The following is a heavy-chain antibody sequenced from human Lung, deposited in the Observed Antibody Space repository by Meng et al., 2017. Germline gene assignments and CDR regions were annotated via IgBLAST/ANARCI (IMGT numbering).Heavy chain of an antibody. V-gene: IGHV4-34*01. D-gene: IGHD4-11*01. CDR1: GGSFSDYY. Sequence: QVQLQHGGEGRLKPSETLALTCVVLGGSFSDYYWSWIRQPPGKGLEWIGEINHSGSTNYNPSLESRATISVDTSQNNLSLKLSSVTAADSAVYYCARGPTTMAHDFDYWGQGTLVTVSS. CDR3: ARGPTTMAHDFDY. CDR2: INHSGST. J-gene: IGHJ4*02.